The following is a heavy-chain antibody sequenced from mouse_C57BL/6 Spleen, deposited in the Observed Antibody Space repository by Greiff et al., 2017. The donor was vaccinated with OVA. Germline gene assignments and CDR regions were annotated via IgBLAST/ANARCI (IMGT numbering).Heavy chain of an antibody. CDR3: ARDSPYYYGSGAY. CDR2: ISYDGSN. Sequence: ESGPGLVKPSQSLSLTCSVTGYSITSGYYWNWIRQFPGNKLEWMGYISYDGSNNYNPSLKNRISITRDTSKNQFFLKLNSVTTEDTATYYCARDSPYYYGSGAYWGQGTLVTVSA. V-gene: IGHV3-6*01. J-gene: IGHJ3*01. D-gene: IGHD1-1*01. CDR1: GYSITSGYY.